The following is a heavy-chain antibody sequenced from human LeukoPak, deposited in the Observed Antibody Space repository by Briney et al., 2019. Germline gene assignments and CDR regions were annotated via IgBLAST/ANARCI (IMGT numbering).Heavy chain of an antibody. V-gene: IGHV4-30-2*01. CDR3: ARDLVGLLTAAGTNWFDP. J-gene: IGHJ5*02. CDR1: GGSISSGGYS. D-gene: IGHD6-13*01. Sequence: SETLSLTCAVSGGSISSGGYSWSWIRQPPGKGLEWIGYIYHSGSTYYNPSLKSRVTISVDRSKNQFSLKLSSVTAADTAVYYCARDLVGLLTAAGTNWFDPWGQGTLVTVSS. CDR2: IYHSGST.